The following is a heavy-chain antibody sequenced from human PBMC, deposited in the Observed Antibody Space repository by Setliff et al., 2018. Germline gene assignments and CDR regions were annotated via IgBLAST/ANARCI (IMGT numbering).Heavy chain of an antibody. Sequence: SETLSLTCTVSGASITNINYYWGLIRQPPGKGLEWIGSIFYSGRTFYNPSLKSRVTISVDTSKNQFSLTLGSVTAADTAVYYCARLPNYVWGSPVDYWGQGTLVTVS. V-gene: IGHV4-39*01. CDR2: IFYSGRT. CDR1: GASITNINYY. D-gene: IGHD3-16*01. CDR3: ARLPNYVWGSPVDY. J-gene: IGHJ4*02.